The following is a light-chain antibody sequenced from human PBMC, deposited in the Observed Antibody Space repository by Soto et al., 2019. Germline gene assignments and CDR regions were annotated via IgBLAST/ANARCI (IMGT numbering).Light chain of an antibody. CDR3: QYYASSLSYV. CDR1: SSNIGAGYD. Sequence: QSVLTQPPSVSGAPGQRVTISCTGSSSNIGAGYDVHWYQQLPGTAPKLLIYGNSNRPSGVPDRFSGSKSGTSASLAITGLQAEDEADYYCQYYASSLSYVFGTGTKLTVL. CDR2: GNS. V-gene: IGLV1-40*01. J-gene: IGLJ1*01.